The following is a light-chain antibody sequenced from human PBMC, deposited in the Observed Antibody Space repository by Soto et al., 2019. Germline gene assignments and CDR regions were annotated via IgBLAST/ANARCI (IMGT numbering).Light chain of an antibody. V-gene: IGKV1-39*01. Sequence: DIQMPQSPSSLSASVGDRVTITCRASQSISSYLNWYQQKPGKAPKLLIYAASSLQSGVPSRFSGSGSGTDFTLGISSLQPEDFATYYCQQSYSTPLTFGGGIKVEIK. CDR3: QQSYSTPLT. CDR2: AAS. CDR1: QSISSY. J-gene: IGKJ4*01.